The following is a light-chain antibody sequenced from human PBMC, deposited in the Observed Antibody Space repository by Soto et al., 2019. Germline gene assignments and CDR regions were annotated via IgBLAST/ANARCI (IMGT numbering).Light chain of an antibody. CDR2: DIN. V-gene: IGLV7-46*01. J-gene: IGLJ7*01. Sequence: QAVVTQEASLTVSPGGTVTLTCGSSTGTVTSGHYPYWFQVKPGQAPRTLLYDINNKHSWTPARFSGSLLGGKAALTLSGAQPEDEADYYCLLSYSGPSIFGRGTQLTVL. CDR1: TGTVTSGHY. CDR3: LLSYSGPSI.